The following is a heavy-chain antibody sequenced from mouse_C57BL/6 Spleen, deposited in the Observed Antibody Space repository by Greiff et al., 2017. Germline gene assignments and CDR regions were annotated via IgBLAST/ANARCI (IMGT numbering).Heavy chain of an antibody. V-gene: IGHV1-52*01. CDR1: GYTFTSYW. Sequence: QVQLQQPGAELVRPGSSVKLSCKASGYTFTSYWMHWVKQRPIQGLEWIGNIDPSDSETHYNQKFKDKATLTVDKSSSTAYMQLSSLTSEDSAVYYCARSLDYDGDWYFDVWGTGTTVTVSS. J-gene: IGHJ1*03. CDR3: ARSLDYDGDWYFDV. CDR2: IDPSDSET. D-gene: IGHD2-4*01.